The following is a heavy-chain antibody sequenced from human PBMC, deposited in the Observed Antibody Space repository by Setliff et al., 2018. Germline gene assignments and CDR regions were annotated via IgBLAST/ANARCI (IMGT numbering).Heavy chain of an antibody. Sequence: ETLSLTCTVSGYSISSGYYWGWIRQPPGKGLEWVGRIKSKTDGGTTDYAAPVKGRFTISRDDSKNTMSLQMNSLKTEDTAVYFCATRLGDFWGQGTLVTVSS. V-gene: IGHV3-15*01. CDR1: GYSISSGYY. CDR3: ATRLGDF. J-gene: IGHJ4*02. CDR2: IKSKTDGGTT.